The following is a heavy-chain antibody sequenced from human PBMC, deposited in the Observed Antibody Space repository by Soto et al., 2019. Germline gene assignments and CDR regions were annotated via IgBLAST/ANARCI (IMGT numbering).Heavy chain of an antibody. CDR1: GFIFTRYS. Sequence: PGGSLRLSCAASGFIFTRYSMNWVRQAPGKGLEWVSSVTSSSSSMLYADSVKGRFTISRDDAKDSLFLQMNSLRADDTAVYYCAREADFASSGYVLDYWGQGTLVTVSS. CDR2: VTSSSSSM. CDR3: AREADFASSGYVLDY. J-gene: IGHJ4*02. D-gene: IGHD3-22*01. V-gene: IGHV3-21*01.